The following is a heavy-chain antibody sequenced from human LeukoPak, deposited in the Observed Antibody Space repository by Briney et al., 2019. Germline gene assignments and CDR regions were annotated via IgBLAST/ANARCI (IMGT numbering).Heavy chain of an antibody. D-gene: IGHD3-22*01. CDR2: IYYSGST. J-gene: IGHJ4*02. Sequence: SQTLSLTCTVSGGSISSGDYYWSWIRQPPGKGLEWIGYIYYSGSTYYSPSLKSRVTISIDTSKNQFSLKLSSVTAADPAGYFCARESYYDYYFDYWGQGTLVTVSS. V-gene: IGHV4-30-4*01. CDR3: ARESYYDYYFDY. CDR1: GGSISSGDYY.